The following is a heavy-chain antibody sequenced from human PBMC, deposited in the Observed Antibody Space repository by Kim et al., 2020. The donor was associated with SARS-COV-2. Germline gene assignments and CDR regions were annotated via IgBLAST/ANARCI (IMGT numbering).Heavy chain of an antibody. CDR2: INAGNGNT. Sequence: ASVKVSCKASGYTFTSYAMHWVRQAPGQRLEWMGWINAGNGNTKYSQKFQGRVTITRDTSASTAYMELSSLRSEDTAVYYCARNKWLEGWYYYGMDVWGQGTTVTVSS. CDR3: ARNKWLEGWYYYGMDV. J-gene: IGHJ6*02. V-gene: IGHV1-3*01. CDR1: GYTFTSYA. D-gene: IGHD6-19*01.